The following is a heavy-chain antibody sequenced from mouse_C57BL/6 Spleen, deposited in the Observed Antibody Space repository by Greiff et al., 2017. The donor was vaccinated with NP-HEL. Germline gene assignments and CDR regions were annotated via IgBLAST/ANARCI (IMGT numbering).Heavy chain of an antibody. D-gene: IGHD1-1*01. J-gene: IGHJ2*01. V-gene: IGHV1-69*01. CDR2: IDPSDSYT. CDR1: GYTFSSYW. Sequence: VQLQQPGAELVMPGASVKLSCKASGYTFSSYWMHWVKQRPGQGLEWIGEIDPSDSYTNYNQKFKGKSTLTVDKSSSTAYMQLSSLTFEDSAVYYCARGGSNYFDYWGQGTTLTVSS. CDR3: ARGGSNYFDY.